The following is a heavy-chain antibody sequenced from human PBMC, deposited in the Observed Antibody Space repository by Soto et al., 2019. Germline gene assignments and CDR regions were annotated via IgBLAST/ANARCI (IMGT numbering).Heavy chain of an antibody. CDR2: ISSSSSYI. V-gene: IGHV3-21*01. CDR1: GFTFSSYS. D-gene: IGHD3-22*01. J-gene: IGHJ6*04. CDR3: ARDSPYYYDSSEPLGMDV. Sequence: PGWSLRLSCAASGFTFSSYSMNWVRQAPGKGLEWVSSISSSSSYIYYADSVKGRFTISRDNAKNSLYLQMNSLRAEDTAVYYCARDSPYYYDSSEPLGMDVWGEGTTVTVSS.